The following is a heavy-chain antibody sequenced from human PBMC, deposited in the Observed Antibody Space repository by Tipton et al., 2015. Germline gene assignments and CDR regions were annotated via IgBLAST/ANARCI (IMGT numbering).Heavy chain of an antibody. CDR2: LFYNGDT. Sequence: TLSLTCTVSGGSIRSYYWNWIRKSPGRGLEWIGHLFYNGDTTYNPSLKSRVTTSVDSSMNHLALRLNSLTAADTAVYYCARAIPHYYGLENVGYYFADWGQGTLVTVSS. CDR1: GGSIRSYY. V-gene: IGHV4-59*01. CDR3: ARAIPHYYGLENVGYYFAD. J-gene: IGHJ4*02. D-gene: IGHD3-16*01.